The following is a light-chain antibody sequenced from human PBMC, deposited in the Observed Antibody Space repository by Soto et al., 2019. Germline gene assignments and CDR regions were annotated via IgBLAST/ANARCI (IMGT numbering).Light chain of an antibody. CDR2: DAS. J-gene: IGKJ1*01. CDR3: QQYGRT. CDR1: QSISSY. Sequence: EVVLTQSPDTLSLPPGERATLSCRASQSISSYLAWYQQKPGQAPRLLIYDASSRATGIPARFSGSGSGTDFTLTISRLEPEDFAVYYCQQYGRTFGQGTKVDIK. V-gene: IGKV3-20*01.